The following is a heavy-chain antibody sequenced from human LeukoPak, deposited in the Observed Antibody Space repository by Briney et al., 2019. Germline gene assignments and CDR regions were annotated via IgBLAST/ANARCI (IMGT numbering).Heavy chain of an antibody. J-gene: IGHJ4*02. D-gene: IGHD3-22*01. CDR1: GFTLSSYA. Sequence: PGGSLRLSCAAPGFTLSSYAMGWVRQAPGKGLEWVSGISGSGGSTYYADSVKGRFTISRDNSKNTLYLQMNSLRAEDTAVYYCAKDRKNTMIVVGFDYWGQGTLVTVSS. CDR3: AKDRKNTMIVVGFDY. CDR2: ISGSGGST. V-gene: IGHV3-23*01.